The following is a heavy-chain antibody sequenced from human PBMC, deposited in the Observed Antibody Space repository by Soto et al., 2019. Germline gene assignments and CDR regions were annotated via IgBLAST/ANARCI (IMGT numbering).Heavy chain of an antibody. Sequence: GSLRLSCAVSGFTFRSSPMSWVRRAPGKGLEWVSGIGGGGDGKYYAEFVRGRFSIFRDDSKDMLYLQMNSLRVEDTAVYYCAKTGYCSGGSCHYIDYWGHGTLVTVSS. V-gene: IGHV3-23*01. D-gene: IGHD2-15*01. CDR3: AKTGYCSGGSCHYIDY. CDR2: IGGGGDGK. J-gene: IGHJ4*01. CDR1: GFTFRSSP.